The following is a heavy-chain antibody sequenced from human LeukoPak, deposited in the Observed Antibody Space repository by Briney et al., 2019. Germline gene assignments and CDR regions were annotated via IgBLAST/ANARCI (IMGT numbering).Heavy chain of an antibody. D-gene: IGHD2-2*01. CDR3: ARRYCSSTSCLIDY. J-gene: IGHJ4*02. CDR2: ISSSGTTI. V-gene: IGHV3-48*03. Sequence: GGSLRLSCAASGFTFSSYEMNWVRQAPGKGLEWVSYISSSGTTIYYADSVKGRFTISRDNAKNSLCLQMNSLRAEGTAVYYCARRYCSSTSCLIDYWGQGTLVTVSS. CDR1: GFTFSSYE.